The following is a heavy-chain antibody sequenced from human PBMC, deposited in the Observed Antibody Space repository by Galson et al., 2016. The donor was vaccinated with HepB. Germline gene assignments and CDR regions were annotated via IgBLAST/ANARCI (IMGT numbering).Heavy chain of an antibody. CDR3: ARQACTNWNPFDY. J-gene: IGHJ4*02. V-gene: IGHV3-33*01. CDR2: IWYDGVNT. CDR1: GFTLSSYG. D-gene: IGHD1-1*01. Sequence: SLRLSCAASGFTLSSYGIHWVRQAPGKGLEWVAVIWYDGVNTYYADSVKGRFTISRDKSKNTLYLQMNSLRAEDTAVYYCARQACTNWNPFDYWGQGTLVTVSS.